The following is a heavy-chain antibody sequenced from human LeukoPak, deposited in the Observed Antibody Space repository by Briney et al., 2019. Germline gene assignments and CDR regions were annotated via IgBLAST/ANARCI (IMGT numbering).Heavy chain of an antibody. CDR2: INHSGST. D-gene: IGHD6-19*01. Sequence: GSLRLSCAVYGGSFSGYYWSWIRQTPGKGLEWIGEINHSGSTNYNPSLKSRVTISVDTSKNQFSLKLSSVTAADTAVYYCARGVNSGWGFDYWGQGTLVTVSS. J-gene: IGHJ4*02. CDR3: ARGVNSGWGFDY. CDR1: GGSFSGYY. V-gene: IGHV4-34*01.